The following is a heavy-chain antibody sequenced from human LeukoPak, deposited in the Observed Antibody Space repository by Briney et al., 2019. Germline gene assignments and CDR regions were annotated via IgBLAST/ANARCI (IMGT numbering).Heavy chain of an antibody. CDR2: IYHSGST. D-gene: IGHD2-2*01. J-gene: IGHJ4*02. Sequence: SQTLSLTCTVSGGSISSGGYYWSWIRQPPGKGLEWIGYIYHSGSTYYNPSLKSRVTISVDRSKNQFSLKLSSVTAADTAVYYCATPGGGYCSSTSCPFDYWGQGTLVTVSS. V-gene: IGHV4-30-2*01. CDR1: GGSISSGGYY. CDR3: ATPGGGYCSSTSCPFDY.